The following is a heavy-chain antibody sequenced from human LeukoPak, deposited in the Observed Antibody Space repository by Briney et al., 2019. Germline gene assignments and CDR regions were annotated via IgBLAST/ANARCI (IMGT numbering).Heavy chain of an antibody. CDR2: IYSGGST. Sequence: GGSLRLSCVASGFTVSTNFMSWVRQASGKGLEWVSVIYSGGSTYYADSVKGRFTISRDNSRNTLYLQMNSLRPEDTTMYYCARDNGRRGKPGAFDIWGQGTMVTVSS. V-gene: IGHV3-66*01. CDR1: GFTVSTNF. CDR3: ARDNGRRGKPGAFDI. D-gene: IGHD2-8*01. J-gene: IGHJ3*02.